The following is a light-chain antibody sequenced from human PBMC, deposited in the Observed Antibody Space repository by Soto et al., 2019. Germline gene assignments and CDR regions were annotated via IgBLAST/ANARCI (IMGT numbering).Light chain of an antibody. CDR3: QNYNSAPWT. J-gene: IGKJ1*01. Sequence: DIQMTQSPSSLSASVGDRVTITCRASEDISNYLAWYQQKPGKVPKLLIYGASTFQSGVPSPFSGSGSWTDFTLTISSLQTEDVATYYCQNYNSAPWTFGQGTKVESK. V-gene: IGKV1-27*01. CDR1: EDISNY. CDR2: GAS.